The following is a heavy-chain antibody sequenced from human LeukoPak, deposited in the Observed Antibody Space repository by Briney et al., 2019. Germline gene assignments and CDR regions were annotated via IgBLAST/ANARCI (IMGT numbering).Heavy chain of an antibody. J-gene: IGHJ4*02. Sequence: PSETLSLTCAVSGGSFIGYHWNWIRQPPGKGLEWTGEINHRGNPNYNPSLMSRVTISIDTSKDQFSLKLRSLTAADTAVYYCARDPTTVVTTPYYFDDWGQGTLVTVSS. CDR1: GGSFIGYH. CDR2: INHRGNP. V-gene: IGHV4-34*01. CDR3: ARDPTTVVTTPYYFDD. D-gene: IGHD4-23*01.